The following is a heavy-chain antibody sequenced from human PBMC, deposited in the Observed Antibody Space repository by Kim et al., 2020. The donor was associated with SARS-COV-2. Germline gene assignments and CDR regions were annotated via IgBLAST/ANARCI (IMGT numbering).Heavy chain of an antibody. V-gene: IGHV3-7*03. D-gene: IGHD1-1*01. Sequence: GGSLRLSCAASGFTFSSYWMTWVRQAPGKGLEWVANIQEDGSQTYYVDSLKGRFTISRDNAKNSLYLQMNSLRAEDTAVYYCARDPTRRFDYWGQGTLVT. CDR1: GFTFSSYW. J-gene: IGHJ4*02. CDR2: IQEDGSQT. CDR3: ARDPTRRFDY.